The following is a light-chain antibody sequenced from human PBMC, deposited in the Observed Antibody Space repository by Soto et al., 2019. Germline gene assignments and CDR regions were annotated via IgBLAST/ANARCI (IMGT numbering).Light chain of an antibody. Sequence: EIVLTQSPGTLSLSPGERATLSCRASQSVRSSYLAWYQQKPGQAPSLLIFDASNRATGIPARFSGSGSGTDFTLTISSLEPEDFALYYCEQRSNWLFTFGGGTKVEIK. J-gene: IGKJ4*01. CDR1: QSVRSSY. CDR2: DAS. V-gene: IGKV3-11*01. CDR3: EQRSNWLFT.